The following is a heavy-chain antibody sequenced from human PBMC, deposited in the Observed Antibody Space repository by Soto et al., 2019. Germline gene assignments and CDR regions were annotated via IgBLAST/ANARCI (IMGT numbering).Heavy chain of an antibody. CDR3: ARDLEDGDYSYFDY. Sequence: GGSLRLSCAASGFTVSSNYMSWVRQAPGKGLEWVSVIYSGGSTYYADSVKGRFTISRDNSKNTLYLQMNSLRAEDTAVYYCARDLEDGDYSYFDYWGQGTLVTVSS. J-gene: IGHJ4*02. CDR2: IYSGGST. D-gene: IGHD4-17*01. V-gene: IGHV3-53*01. CDR1: GFTVSSNY.